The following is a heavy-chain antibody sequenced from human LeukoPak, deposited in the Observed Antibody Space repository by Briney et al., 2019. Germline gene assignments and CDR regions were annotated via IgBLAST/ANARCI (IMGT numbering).Heavy chain of an antibody. D-gene: IGHD3-22*01. CDR1: GYTFTGYY. Sequence: ASVKVSCKASGYTFTGYYMHWVRQAPGQGLEWMGWINPNSGGTNYAQKFQGRVTMTRDTSISTAYMELSRLRSDDTAVYYCARDRKYYYDSSGYYSPDAFDIWGQGTMVTVSS. J-gene: IGHJ3*02. V-gene: IGHV1-2*02. CDR3: ARDRKYYYDSSGYYSPDAFDI. CDR2: INPNSGGT.